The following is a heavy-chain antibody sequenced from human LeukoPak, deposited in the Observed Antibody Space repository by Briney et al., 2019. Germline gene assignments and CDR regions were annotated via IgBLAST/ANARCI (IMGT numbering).Heavy chain of an antibody. V-gene: IGHV1-2*02. Sequence: ASVKVSCKASGYTFTGYYMHWVRQAPGQGLEWMGWINPNSGGTNYAQKFQGRVTMTSDTSTSTAYMELSRLRSDDTAVYYCAREDVAAAGGFDYWGQRTLVTVSS. D-gene: IGHD6-13*01. CDR3: AREDVAAAGGFDY. J-gene: IGHJ4*02. CDR2: INPNSGGT. CDR1: GYTFTGYY.